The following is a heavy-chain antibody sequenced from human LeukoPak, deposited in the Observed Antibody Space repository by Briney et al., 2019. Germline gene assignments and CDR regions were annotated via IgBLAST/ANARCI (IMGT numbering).Heavy chain of an antibody. J-gene: IGHJ4*02. Sequence: GGSLRLSCAASRFTFSNYNMNWVRQAPGKRLEWVSYISSSSSTIYYADSVKGRFTISRDNAKNSVYLQMNSLRAEDTAVYYCARDHDSSSCPYFDYWGQGTLVTVSS. CDR2: ISSSSSTI. V-gene: IGHV3-48*01. CDR1: RFTFSNYN. D-gene: IGHD6-13*01. CDR3: ARDHDSSSCPYFDY.